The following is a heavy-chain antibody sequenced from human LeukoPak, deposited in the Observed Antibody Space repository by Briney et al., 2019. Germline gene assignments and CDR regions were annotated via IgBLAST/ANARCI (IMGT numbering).Heavy chain of an antibody. CDR2: ISSSSSTI. D-gene: IGHD1-14*01. Sequence: GGSLRLSCAASGFTFSSYSMNWVRQAPGKGLEWVSYISSSSSTIYYADSVKGRFTISRDNAKNSLYLQMNSLRAEDTAVYYCARTQSGSGTYRRAFDIWGQGTMVTVSS. CDR1: GFTFSSYS. J-gene: IGHJ3*02. V-gene: IGHV3-48*01. CDR3: ARTQSGSGTYRRAFDI.